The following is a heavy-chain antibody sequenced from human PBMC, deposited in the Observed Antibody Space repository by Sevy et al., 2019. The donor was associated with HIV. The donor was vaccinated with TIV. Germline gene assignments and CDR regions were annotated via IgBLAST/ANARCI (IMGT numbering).Heavy chain of an antibody. CDR1: GFTFSSYA. CDR3: AKDPGIRGVKPYYFDY. CDR2: ISGSGGST. J-gene: IGHJ4*02. D-gene: IGHD3-10*01. V-gene: IGHV3-23*01. Sequence: GGSLRLSCAASGFTFSSYAMSWVRQAPGKGLEWVSAISGSGGSTYYAYSVKGRFTISRDNSKNTLYLQMNSLRAEDTAVYYCAKDPGIRGVKPYYFDYWGQGTLVTVSS.